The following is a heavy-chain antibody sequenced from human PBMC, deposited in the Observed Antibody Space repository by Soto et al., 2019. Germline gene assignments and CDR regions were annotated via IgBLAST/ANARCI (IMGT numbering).Heavy chain of an antibody. V-gene: IGHV3-15*07. J-gene: IGHJ4*02. D-gene: IGHD3-22*01. CDR3: TTERSYYFDSSGFDS. CDR2: IKNKIDDGTA. Sequence: GGSLRLSCAASGFTFTNAWMNWVRQVPGKGLEWVGRIKNKIDDGTADYAAPVKGRFTISRDDSENTLYLQMNSLKTEDTAVYYCTTERSYYFDSSGFDSWGQGTLVSVSS. CDR1: GFTFTNAW.